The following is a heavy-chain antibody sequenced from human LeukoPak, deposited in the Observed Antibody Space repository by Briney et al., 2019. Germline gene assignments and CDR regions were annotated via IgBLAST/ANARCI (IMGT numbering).Heavy chain of an antibody. D-gene: IGHD1-26*01. Sequence: GESLKISCKGSGYSFTSYWIGWVRQMPGKGLEWMGIIYPGDSGTRYSPSFQGQVTISADKSISTAYLQWSSLKASDTAMYYCARLRRAGELRYNWFDPWGQGTLVTVSS. CDR2: IYPGDSGT. CDR1: GYSFTSYW. CDR3: ARLRRAGELRYNWFDP. J-gene: IGHJ5*02. V-gene: IGHV5-51*01.